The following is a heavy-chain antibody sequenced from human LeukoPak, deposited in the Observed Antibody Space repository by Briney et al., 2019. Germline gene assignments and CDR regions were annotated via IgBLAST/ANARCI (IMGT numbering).Heavy chain of an antibody. CDR3: ATLVVTQRKPYFDY. CDR1: GFTVSSNC. D-gene: IGHD4-23*01. CDR2: IYSGGST. V-gene: IGHV3-53*01. Sequence: GGSLRLSCAASGFTVSSNCMSWVRQAPGKGLEWVTVIYSGGSTYYADSVKGRFTISRDNSKNTLYLQMNSLRAEDTAVYYCATLVVTQRKPYFDYWGQGTLVTVSS. J-gene: IGHJ4*02.